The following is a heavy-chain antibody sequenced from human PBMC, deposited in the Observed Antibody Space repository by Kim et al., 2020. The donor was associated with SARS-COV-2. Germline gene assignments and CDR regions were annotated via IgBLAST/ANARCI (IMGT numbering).Heavy chain of an antibody. V-gene: IGHV3-15*01. D-gene: IGHD3-10*01. CDR2: IKSKTDGGTT. J-gene: IGHJ6*02. CDR3: TTDGYYYGSGSYFWVYYYYGMDV. Sequence: GGSLRLSCAASGFTFSNAWMSWVRQAPGKGLEWVGRIKSKTDGGTTDYAAPVKGRFTISRDDSKNTLYLQMNSLKTEDTAVYYCTTDGYYYGSGSYFWVYYYYGMDVWGQGTTVTVSS. CDR1: GFTFSNAW.